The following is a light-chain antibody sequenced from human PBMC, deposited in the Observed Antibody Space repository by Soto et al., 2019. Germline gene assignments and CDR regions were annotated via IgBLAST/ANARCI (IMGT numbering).Light chain of an antibody. CDR1: QSVGSSY. CDR2: GAS. Sequence: EIVLTQSPGTLSLSPGERATLSCRASQSVGSSYLAWYQQRPGQAPRLLIYGASSRATGIPARFSGSGSGTDFTLTISGLQADDFAVYYCQQYHHWPPKVTFGPGTRVDI. J-gene: IGKJ3*01. CDR3: QQYHHWPPKVT. V-gene: IGKV3-20*01.